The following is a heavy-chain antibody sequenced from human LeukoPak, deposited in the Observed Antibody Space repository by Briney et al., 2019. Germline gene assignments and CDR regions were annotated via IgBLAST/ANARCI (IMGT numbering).Heavy chain of an antibody. V-gene: IGHV4-39*07. CDR2: IYYSGST. D-gene: IGHD6-13*01. Sequence: PSETLSLTCTVSGGSISSSNYYWGWIRQPPGKGLEWIGSIYYSGSTYYSPSLKSRVTISVDTSKNQFSLKLSSVTAADTAVYYCARILQLARYYYYYMDVWGKGTTVTISS. J-gene: IGHJ6*03. CDR1: GGSISSSNYY. CDR3: ARILQLARYYYYYMDV.